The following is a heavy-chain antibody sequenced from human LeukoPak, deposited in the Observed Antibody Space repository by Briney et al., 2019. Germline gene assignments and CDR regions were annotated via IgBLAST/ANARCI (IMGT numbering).Heavy chain of an antibody. D-gene: IGHD1-14*01. Sequence: ASETLSLTCAASGGTISSYTWSWIRQPPGKGLEWIGYIYYSGSTNYNPSLKSRVTISVDASKNQFSLKLSSVTAADTAVYYSARSTTAGYFVNRGQRTLVTVSS. V-gene: IGHV4-59*01. J-gene: IGHJ4*02. CDR3: ARSTTAGYFVN. CDR2: IYYSGST. CDR1: GGTISSYT.